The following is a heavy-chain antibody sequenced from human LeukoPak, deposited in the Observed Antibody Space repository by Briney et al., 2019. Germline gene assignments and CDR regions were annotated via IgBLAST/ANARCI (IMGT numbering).Heavy chain of an antibody. D-gene: IGHD6-19*01. V-gene: IGHV1-69*05. CDR1: GGTFSSYA. J-gene: IGHJ4*02. CDR2: IIPIFGTA. CDR3: ARAARAVAGTSDY. Sequence: SVKVSRKASGGTFSSYAISWVRQAPGQGLEWMGRIIPIFGTANYAQKFQGRVTITTDESTSTAYMELSSLRSEDTAVYYCARAARAVAGTSDYWGQGTWSPSPQ.